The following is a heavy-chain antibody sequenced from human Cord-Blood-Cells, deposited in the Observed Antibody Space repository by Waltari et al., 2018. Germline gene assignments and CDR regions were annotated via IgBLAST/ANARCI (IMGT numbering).Heavy chain of an antibody. V-gene: IGHV3-53*02. Sequence: EVQLVETGGGLIQPGGSLRLSCAASGFTVSSNYMSWVRQAPGKGLEWFSVIYSGGSTYYADSVKDRFTISRDNSKNTLYLQMNSLRAEDTAVYYCAGTTVTNYYYGMDVWGQGTTVTVSS. CDR3: AGTTVTNYYYGMDV. D-gene: IGHD4-17*01. CDR2: IYSGGST. CDR1: GFTVSSNY. J-gene: IGHJ6*02.